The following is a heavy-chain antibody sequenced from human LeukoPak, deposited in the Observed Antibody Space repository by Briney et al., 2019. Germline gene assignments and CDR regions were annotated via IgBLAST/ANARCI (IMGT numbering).Heavy chain of an antibody. CDR3: ARQSDYYDSSGYYYVPGSGVIDY. J-gene: IGHJ4*02. Sequence: ASVKVSCKAFGYTFTSNYMHWVRQAPGQGPEWMGVISPSGGSTTYAQKFQGRVTLTRDMSTSTVYMELSSLRSEDTAVYYCARQSDYYDSSGYYYVPGSGVIDYWGQGTLVTVSS. D-gene: IGHD3-22*01. V-gene: IGHV1-46*01. CDR2: ISPSGGST. CDR1: GYTFTSNY.